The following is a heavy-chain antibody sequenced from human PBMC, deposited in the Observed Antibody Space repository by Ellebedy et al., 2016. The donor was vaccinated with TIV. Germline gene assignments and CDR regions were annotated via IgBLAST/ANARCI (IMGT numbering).Heavy chain of an antibody. D-gene: IGHD5-24*01. CDR3: ARLTTRRDGYNFLWYFDL. J-gene: IGHJ2*01. CDR1: GGSISSYY. CDR2: IYYSGST. V-gene: IGHV4-59*01. Sequence: SETLSLTXTVSGGSISSYYWSWIRQPPGKGLEWIGYIYYSGSTNYNPSLKSRVTISVDTSKNQFSLKLSSVTAADTAVYYCARLTTRRDGYNFLWYFDLWGRGTLVTVSS.